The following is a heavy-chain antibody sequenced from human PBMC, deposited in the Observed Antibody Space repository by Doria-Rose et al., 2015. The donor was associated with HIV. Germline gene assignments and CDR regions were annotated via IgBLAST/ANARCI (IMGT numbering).Heavy chain of an antibody. J-gene: IGHJ4*02. Sequence: QVQLQQWGARLLKPAETMSLTCAVYGGCLSGYYCRWVRWAPGRGLEWVGEISHSGSSTYGPSPKSRVTISVETSKNQFSLKLNSSTAADTAIYSCAGGFGCTGAYDFWGQGTLVTVST. CDR1: GGCLSGYY. V-gene: IGHV4-34*01. CDR3: AGGFGCTGAYDF. CDR2: ISHSGSS. D-gene: IGHD2-8*02.